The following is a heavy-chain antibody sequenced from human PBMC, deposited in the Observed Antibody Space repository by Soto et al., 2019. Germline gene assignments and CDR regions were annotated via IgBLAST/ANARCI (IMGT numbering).Heavy chain of an antibody. Sequence: PAESLNICCKASGYSFASHCVGWVLQMPEKGLESIGTIYPGDSDTKYSPAFRGQVTISADTSVSTAYLQWRSLEATDSAIYYCARYSGSYWHYLDFWGQGTLVTVSS. CDR2: IYPGDSDT. J-gene: IGHJ4*02. V-gene: IGHV5-51*01. CDR3: ARYSGSYWHYLDF. D-gene: IGHD1-26*01. CDR1: GYSFASHC.